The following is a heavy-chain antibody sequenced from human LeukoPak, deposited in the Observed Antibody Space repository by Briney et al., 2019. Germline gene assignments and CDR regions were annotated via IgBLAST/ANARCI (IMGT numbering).Heavy chain of an antibody. V-gene: IGHV3-23*01. CDR3: ARRLYCSGTSCYTGPDALDV. Sequence: GGSLRFSCAASGFTFKTFVMAWFRQAPGKGLEWVSAISGSGGSTYYADSVKGRFTISRDNSKNTLYLQMNSLRAEDTAVYYCARRLYCSGTSCYTGPDALDVWGQGTVVTVSS. CDR1: GFTFKTFV. CDR2: ISGSGGST. D-gene: IGHD2-2*02. J-gene: IGHJ3*01.